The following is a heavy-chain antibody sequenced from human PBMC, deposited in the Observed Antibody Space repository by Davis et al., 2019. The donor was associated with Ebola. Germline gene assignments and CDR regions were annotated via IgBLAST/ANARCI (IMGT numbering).Heavy chain of an antibody. CDR3: ARGSGYDSSGYYLLSY. D-gene: IGHD3-22*01. V-gene: IGHV3-48*04. Sequence: GESPKISCAASGFTFNYYNMNWIRQAPGKGLEWVSYISDSSTTKYYADSVKGRFTISRDNAKNSLYLQMNSLRAEDTAVYYCARGSGYDSSGYYLLSYWGQGTLVTVSS. CDR1: GFTFNYYN. J-gene: IGHJ4*02. CDR2: ISDSSTTK.